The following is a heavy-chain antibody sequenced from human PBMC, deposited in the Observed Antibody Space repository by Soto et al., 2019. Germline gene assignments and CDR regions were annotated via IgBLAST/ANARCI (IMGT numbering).Heavy chain of an antibody. J-gene: IGHJ4*02. Sequence: QVQLVQSGAEVKKPGSSVKVSCKASGGTFSSYTISWVRQAPGQGLEWMGRIIPILGIANYAQKFQGRVTITADKSTSTAYMELSSLRSEDTAVYYCARDSSWSYYFDYWGQGTLVTVSS. CDR3: ARDSSWSYYFDY. V-gene: IGHV1-69*08. CDR1: GGTFSSYT. CDR2: IIPILGIA. D-gene: IGHD6-13*01.